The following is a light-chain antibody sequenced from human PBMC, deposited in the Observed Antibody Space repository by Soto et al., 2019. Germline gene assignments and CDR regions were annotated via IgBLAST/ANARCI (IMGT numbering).Light chain of an antibody. Sequence: QSVLIQPASVSGSPEQSITISCTGASSDVGYSSSVSWYQQHPGKAPKLVIFDASNRPSGVSNRFSGSKSGNTASLTISGLQAEDEADYYCCSWTSSATYVFGTGTKVTVL. J-gene: IGLJ1*01. CDR2: DAS. CDR3: CSWTSSATYV. V-gene: IGLV2-14*01. CDR1: SSDVGYSSS.